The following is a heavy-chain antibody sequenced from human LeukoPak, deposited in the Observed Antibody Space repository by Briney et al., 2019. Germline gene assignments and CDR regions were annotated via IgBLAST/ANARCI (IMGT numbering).Heavy chain of an antibody. D-gene: IGHD3-22*01. CDR2: IYYSGST. Sequence: SETLSLTCAVSDGSISSSNWWTWVRQPPGKGLEWIGYIYYSGSTNYNPSLKSRVTISVDTSKNQFSLKLSSVTAADTAVYYCARGPHPTGDYYDSSGYYNWGQGTLVTVSS. CDR3: ARGPHPTGDYYDSSGYYN. V-gene: IGHV4-4*02. CDR1: DGSISSSNW. J-gene: IGHJ4*02.